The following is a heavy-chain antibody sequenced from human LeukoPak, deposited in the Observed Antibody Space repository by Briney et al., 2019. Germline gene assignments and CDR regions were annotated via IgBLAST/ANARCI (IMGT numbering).Heavy chain of an antibody. V-gene: IGHV3-48*02. CDR1: GFTFSSYC. CDR2: ISTLSGTI. CDR3: ARLVSRSGYYLGWLDP. J-gene: IGHJ5*02. Sequence: GGSLRLSCTVSGFTFSSYCMRWVRQAPAKGLEWISYISTLSGTIFYADSVKGRFTISRDNAKNSLFLQMDSLRDEDTAVYYCARLVSRSGYYLGWLDPGGQGTLVTVSS. D-gene: IGHD3-22*01.